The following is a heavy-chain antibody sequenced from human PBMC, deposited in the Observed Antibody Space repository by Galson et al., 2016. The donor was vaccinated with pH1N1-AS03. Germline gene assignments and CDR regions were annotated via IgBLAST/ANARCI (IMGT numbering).Heavy chain of an antibody. V-gene: IGHV2-5*02. Sequence: PALVKPTQTLTLTCSVSGVSVTFSGVGVGWFRQPPGKALEWLALVYWDETRRYSPSLKNRLTITKDSSKNQVVLTVTSVDPMDIATYFWALPNSGGNAFEIWGPGTMVTVSS. D-gene: IGHD2/OR15-2a*01. CDR3: ALPNSGGNAFEI. J-gene: IGHJ3*02. CDR2: VYWDETR. CDR1: GVSVTFSGVG.